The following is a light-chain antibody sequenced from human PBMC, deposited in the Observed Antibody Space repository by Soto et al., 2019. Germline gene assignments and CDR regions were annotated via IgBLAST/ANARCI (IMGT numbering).Light chain of an antibody. CDR3: QHYNSYSEA. V-gene: IGKV1-5*03. J-gene: IGKJ1*01. Sequence: DIQMTQSPSTLSGSVGDRVTITCRASQTISSWLAWYQQKPGKAPKLLIYKASTLKSGVPSRFSGSGSGTEFTLNISSLQPDDVAADNWQHYNSYSEAFGQGTKVELK. CDR2: KAS. CDR1: QTISSW.